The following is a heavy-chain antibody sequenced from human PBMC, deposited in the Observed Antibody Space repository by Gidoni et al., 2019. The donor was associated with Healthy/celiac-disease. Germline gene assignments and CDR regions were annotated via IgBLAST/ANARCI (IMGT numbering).Heavy chain of an antibody. J-gene: IGHJ4*02. CDR1: GYSISSGYY. Sequence: QVQLQESGPGLVKPSETLSLTCAVSGYSISSGYYWGWIRQPPGKGLEWIGSIYHSGSTYYNPSLKSRVTISVDTSKNQFSLKLSSVTAADTAVYYCAGRRDGYNSDYWGQGTLVTVSS. D-gene: IGHD5-12*01. CDR2: IYHSGST. V-gene: IGHV4-38-2*01. CDR3: AGRRDGYNSDY.